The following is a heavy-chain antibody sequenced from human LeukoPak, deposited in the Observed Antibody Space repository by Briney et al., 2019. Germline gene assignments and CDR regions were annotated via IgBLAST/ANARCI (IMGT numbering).Heavy chain of an antibody. CDR1: GGSISSYY. Sequence: SETLSLTCTVSGGSISSYYWGWIRQPPGKGLEWIGSIYHSGSTYYNPSLKSRVTISVDTSKNQFSLKLSSVTAADTAVYYCARDFGSSGFQRFDPWGQGTLVTVSS. D-gene: IGHD3-22*01. J-gene: IGHJ5*02. V-gene: IGHV4-38-2*02. CDR2: IYHSGST. CDR3: ARDFGSSGFQRFDP.